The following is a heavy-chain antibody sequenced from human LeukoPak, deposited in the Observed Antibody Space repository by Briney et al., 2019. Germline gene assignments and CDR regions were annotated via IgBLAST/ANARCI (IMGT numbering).Heavy chain of an antibody. J-gene: IGHJ4*02. Sequence: GGSLRLSCAASGCTFSSYAMSWVRQAPGKGLEWVSAISGSGGSTYYADSVKGRFTISRDNSKNTLYLQMNSLRAEDTAVYYCAKDLAGNPYYFDYWGQGTLVTVSS. CDR2: ISGSGGST. CDR1: GCTFSSYA. D-gene: IGHD4-23*01. V-gene: IGHV3-23*01. CDR3: AKDLAGNPYYFDY.